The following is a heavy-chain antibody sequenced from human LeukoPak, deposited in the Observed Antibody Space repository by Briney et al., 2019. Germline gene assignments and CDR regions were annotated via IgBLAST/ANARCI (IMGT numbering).Heavy chain of an antibody. CDR1: GGXISSYY. D-gene: IGHD5-24*01. CDR2: IVYSGST. CDR3: ARHREMDSYEAFDM. J-gene: IGHJ3*02. Sequence: SETLSLTCTVSGGXISSYYCSWIRQPPGQGLEWIGVIVYSGSTNYNPSLKSRVTISIDTSNNQLSLKLSSVTAADTAVYYCARHREMDSYEAFDMWGQGTMVTVSS. V-gene: IGHV4-59*08.